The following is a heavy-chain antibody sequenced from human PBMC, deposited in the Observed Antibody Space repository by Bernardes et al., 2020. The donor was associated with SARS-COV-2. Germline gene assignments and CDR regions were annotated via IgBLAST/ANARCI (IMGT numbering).Heavy chain of an antibody. CDR2: ISSSGSYF. J-gene: IGHJ4*02. CDR1: GFTFSSYS. V-gene: IGHV3-21*01. CDR3: ARVAAAAGTGGFDS. D-gene: IGHD6-13*01. Sequence: GGSLRLSCVGSGFTFSSYSMNWVRQAPGKGLEWVSFISSSGSYFSYADSVKGRLTISRDNAENSLFLQMSSLRVEDTAVYYCARVAAAAGTGGFDSWGQGTLVTDSS.